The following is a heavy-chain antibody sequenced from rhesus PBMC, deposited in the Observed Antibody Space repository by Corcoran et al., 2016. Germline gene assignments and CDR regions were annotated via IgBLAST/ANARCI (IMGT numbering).Heavy chain of an antibody. V-gene: IGHV4-122*02. J-gene: IGHJ4*01. CDR1: GGSISSGYYY. CDR3: ASLAAAGY. Sequence: QLQLQESGPGLVKPSETLSVTCAVSGGSISSGYYYWSWIRQPPGKGLEWIGYITYSGSTSYNPSLKSRVTISRDTSKNQFSLKLSSVTAADTAVYYCASLAAAGYWGQGVLVTVSS. CDR2: ITYSGST. D-gene: IGHD6-25*01.